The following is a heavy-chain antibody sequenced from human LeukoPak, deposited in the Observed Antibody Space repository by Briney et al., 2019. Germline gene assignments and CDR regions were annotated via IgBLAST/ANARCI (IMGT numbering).Heavy chain of an antibody. CDR2: ISSSGSTI. V-gene: IGHV3-11*01. J-gene: IGHJ4*02. CDR3: ASPEGIYYDSSGYYPY. CDR1: GFTFSDYY. Sequence: GGSLRLSCAASGFTFSDYYMSWIRQAPGKGLEWVSYISSSGSTIYYADSVKGRFTISRDNAKNSLYLQMNSLRAEDTAVYYCASPEGIYYDSSGYYPYWGQGTLVTVSS. D-gene: IGHD3-22*01.